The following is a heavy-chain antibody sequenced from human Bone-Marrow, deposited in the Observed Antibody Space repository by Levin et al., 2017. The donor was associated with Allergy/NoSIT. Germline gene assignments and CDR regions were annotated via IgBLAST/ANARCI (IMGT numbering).Heavy chain of an antibody. V-gene: IGHV2-5*01. CDR1: GFSLSTTVG. CDR3: ARRGSGGSGYFDY. D-gene: IGHD3-22*01. Sequence: GSGPTLVKPTQTLTLTCTFSGFSLSTTVGVTWIRQPPGKALEWLALIYRSDDKRYSPALKSRLTITKDTSKNQVVLTMTNMDPMDTATYYCARRGSGGSGYFDYWGQGTLVTVSS. CDR2: IYRSDDK. J-gene: IGHJ4*02.